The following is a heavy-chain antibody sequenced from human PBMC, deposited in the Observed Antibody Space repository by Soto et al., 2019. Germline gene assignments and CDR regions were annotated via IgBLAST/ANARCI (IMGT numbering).Heavy chain of an antibody. CDR2: VNPNSGGT. Sequence: ASVKVSGKASGYTFTDYYFHWVRQAPGQGLEWMGWVNPNSGGTNYAQKFQGRVTMTRDTSISTVYMELSRLRSDDTAVYYCARVPSNSAFDYWGQGTLVTVSS. CDR1: GYTFTDYY. V-gene: IGHV1-2*02. CDR3: ARVPSNSAFDY. J-gene: IGHJ4*02. D-gene: IGHD6-6*01.